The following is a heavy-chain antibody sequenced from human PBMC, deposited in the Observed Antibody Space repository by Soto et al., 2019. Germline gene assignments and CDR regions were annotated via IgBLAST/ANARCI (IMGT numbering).Heavy chain of an antibody. D-gene: IGHD3-22*01. CDR2: IYYSGST. CDR3: ARGSNTAYYYDSSGYLPDY. J-gene: IGHJ4*02. V-gene: IGHV4-59*01. CDR1: GGSISSYY. Sequence: KPSETLSLTCTVSGGSISSYYWSWIRQPPGKGLEWIGYIYYSGSTNCNPSLKSRVTISVDTSKNQFSLKLSSVTAADTAVYYCARGSNTAYYYDSSGYLPDYWGQGTLVTVSS.